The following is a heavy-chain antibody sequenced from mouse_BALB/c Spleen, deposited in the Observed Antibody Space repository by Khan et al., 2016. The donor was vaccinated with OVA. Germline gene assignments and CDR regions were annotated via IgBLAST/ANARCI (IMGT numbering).Heavy chain of an antibody. Sequence: QIQLVQSGPELKKPGETVMISCKASGYTFKNYGMNWVKQAPGKGLKWMGWINTYTEEPTYADDFKGRFAFSLETSASTAYLQINNLKNEDTATYFCASGGYWYFDVWGAGTTVTVSS. CDR1: GYTFKNYG. CDR2: INTYTEEP. J-gene: IGHJ1*01. CDR3: ASGGYWYFDV. V-gene: IGHV9-3-1*01. D-gene: IGHD1-1*02.